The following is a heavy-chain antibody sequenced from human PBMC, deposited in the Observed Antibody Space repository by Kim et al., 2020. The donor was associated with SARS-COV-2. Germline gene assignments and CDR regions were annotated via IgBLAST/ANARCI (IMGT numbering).Heavy chain of an antibody. J-gene: IGHJ4*02. CDR1: GFSFSSYA. V-gene: IGHV3-23*01. D-gene: IGHD6-13*01. CDR3: AKSPFTAAAGY. CDR2: ISGSGGST. Sequence: GGSLRLSCAASGFSFSSYAMSWVRQAPGKGLEWVSAISGSGGSTYYADSVKGRFTSSRDNSKNTLYLQRNSLGAEDTAVYYCAKSPFTAAAGYWGQGTLVTVSA.